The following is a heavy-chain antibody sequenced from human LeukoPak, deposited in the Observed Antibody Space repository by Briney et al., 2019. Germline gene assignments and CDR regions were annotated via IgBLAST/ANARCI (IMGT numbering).Heavy chain of an antibody. CDR2: ISYDGSNK. J-gene: IGHJ4*02. Sequence: GGSLRLSCAASGFTFSSYAMHWVRQAPGKGLEWVAVISYDGSNKYYADSVKGRFTISRDNSKNTLYLQMNSLRAEDTAMYYCARGPLGSSGWTNYWGQGTLVTVSS. CDR3: ARGPLGSSGWTNY. CDR1: GFTFSSYA. V-gene: IGHV3-30-3*01. D-gene: IGHD6-19*01.